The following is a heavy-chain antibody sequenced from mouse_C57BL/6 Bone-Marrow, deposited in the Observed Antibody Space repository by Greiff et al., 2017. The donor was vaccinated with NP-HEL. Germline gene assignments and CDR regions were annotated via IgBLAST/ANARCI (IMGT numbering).Heavy chain of an antibody. V-gene: IGHV1-63*01. CDR3: AGGGYEAPYYYAMDY. D-gene: IGHD2-2*01. J-gene: IGHJ4*01. CDR1: GYTFTNYW. Sequence: VKLMESGAELVRPGTSVKMSCKASGYTFTNYWIGWAKQRPGHGLEWIGDIYPGGGYTNYNEKFKGKATLTADKSSSTAYMQFSSLTSEDSAIYYCAGGGYEAPYYYAMDYWGQGTSVTVSS. CDR2: IYPGGGYT.